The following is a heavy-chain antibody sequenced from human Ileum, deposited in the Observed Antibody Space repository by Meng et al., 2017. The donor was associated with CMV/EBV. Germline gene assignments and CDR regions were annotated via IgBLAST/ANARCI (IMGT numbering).Heavy chain of an antibody. D-gene: IGHD5-18*01. CDR2: LDSTSSII. CDR1: GFAFSDYY. V-gene: IGHV3-11*01. J-gene: IGHJ4*02. Sequence: EASGFAFSDYYMGWFRQAPGKGLEWVSYLDSTSSIIHYADSVKGRFTISRDNAKNSLYLQMNSLRAEDTAVYYCARADRGYTFGTHYWGQGTLVTVSS. CDR3: ARADRGYTFGTHY.